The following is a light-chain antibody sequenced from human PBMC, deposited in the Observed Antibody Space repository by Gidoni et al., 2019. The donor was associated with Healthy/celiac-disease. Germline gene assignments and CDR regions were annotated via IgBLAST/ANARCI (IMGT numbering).Light chain of an antibody. V-gene: IGKV3-20*01. Sequence: EIVLTQSPGTLSLSPGERATLSRRASQSVSSSYSAWYQQKPGQAPRLLIYGASSRATGIPDRFSGSGSGTDFTLTISRLEPEDFAVYYCQQYGSSPRLTFGGGTKVEIK. CDR2: GAS. J-gene: IGKJ4*01. CDR3: QQYGSSPRLT. CDR1: QSVSSSY.